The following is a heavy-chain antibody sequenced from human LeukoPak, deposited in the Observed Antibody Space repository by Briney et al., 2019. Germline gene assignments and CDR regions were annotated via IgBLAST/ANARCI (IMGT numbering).Heavy chain of an antibody. J-gene: IGHJ4*02. CDR1: GGSISSGSYY. D-gene: IGHD1-1*01. Sequence: PSETLSLTCTVSGGSISSGSYYWSWIRQPAGKGLEWIGSIYYSGSTYYNPSLKSRVTISVDTSKNQFSLKLSSVTAADTAVYYCARGEKLKRGLGCFDYWGQGTLVTVSS. CDR3: ARGEKLKRGLGCFDY. CDR2: IYYSGST. V-gene: IGHV4-39*07.